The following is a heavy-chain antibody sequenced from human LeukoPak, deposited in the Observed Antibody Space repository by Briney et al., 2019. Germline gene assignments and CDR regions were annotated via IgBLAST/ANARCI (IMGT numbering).Heavy chain of an antibody. CDR1: GFTFTSYW. CDR2: INEDGSYK. CDR3: ARDATRGGDNDY. Sequence: PGGSLRLSCAASGFTFTSYWMSWVRQAPGKGLEWVANINEDGSYKFHADSVKGRLTIPRDNSKNSLYLQMSSLRADDTAVYYCARDATRGGDNDYWGQGTRVIVSS. D-gene: IGHD2-21*02. J-gene: IGHJ4*02. V-gene: IGHV3-7*01.